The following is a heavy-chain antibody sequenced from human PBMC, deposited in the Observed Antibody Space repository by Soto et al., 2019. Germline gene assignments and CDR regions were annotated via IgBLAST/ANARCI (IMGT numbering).Heavy chain of an antibody. D-gene: IGHD2-21*02. CDR3: ARAAFVVVTAIWRY. V-gene: IGHV1-2*02. CDR1: GYTFTGYY. J-gene: IGHJ4*02. Sequence: ASVKVSCKASGYTFTGYYMHWVRQAPGQGLEWMGWINPNSGGTNYAQKFQGRVTMTRDTSISTAYMELSRLRSDDTAVYYCARAAFVVVTAIWRYWGQGTLVTVSS. CDR2: INPNSGGT.